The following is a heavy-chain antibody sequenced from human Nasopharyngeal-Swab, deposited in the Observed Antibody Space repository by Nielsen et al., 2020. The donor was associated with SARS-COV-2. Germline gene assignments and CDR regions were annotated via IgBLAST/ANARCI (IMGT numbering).Heavy chain of an antibody. J-gene: IGHJ6*02. CDR1: GYTFTSYA. Sequence: ALVKVSCKASGYTFTSYAMNWVRQAPGQGLEWMGWINTNTGNPTYAQGFTGRFVFSLDTSVSTAYLQISSIKAEDTAVYYCARARGQPHNYYYYGMDVWGQGTTVTVSS. CDR2: INTNTGNP. V-gene: IGHV7-4-1*02. CDR3: ARARGQPHNYYYYGMDV.